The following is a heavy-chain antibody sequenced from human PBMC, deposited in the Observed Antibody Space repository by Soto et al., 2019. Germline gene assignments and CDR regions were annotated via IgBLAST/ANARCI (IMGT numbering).Heavy chain of an antibody. CDR1: GGTFSSYA. D-gene: IGHD6-6*01. Sequence: ASVKVSCKASGGTFSSYAISWVRQAPGQGLEWMGGIIPIFGTANYAQKFQGRVTITADESTSTAYMELSSLRSEDTAVYYCARERVSSSSTFYGMDVWGQGTTVTVSS. V-gene: IGHV1-69*13. CDR3: ARERVSSSSTFYGMDV. CDR2: IIPIFGTA. J-gene: IGHJ6*02.